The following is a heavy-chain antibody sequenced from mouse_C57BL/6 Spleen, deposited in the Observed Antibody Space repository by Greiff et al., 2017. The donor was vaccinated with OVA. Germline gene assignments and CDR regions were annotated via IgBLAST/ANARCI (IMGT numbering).Heavy chain of an antibody. CDR2: INPNNGGT. V-gene: IGHV1-22*01. Sequence: EVQLQQSGPELVKPGASVKMSCKASGYTFTDYHMHWVKQSHGKSLEWIGYINPNNGGTSYNQKFKGKATLTVNKSSSTAYMELRSLTSEDSAVYYCARDYGYDDAMDYWGQGTSVTVSS. D-gene: IGHD2-2*01. CDR1: GYTFTDYH. J-gene: IGHJ4*01. CDR3: ARDYGYDDAMDY.